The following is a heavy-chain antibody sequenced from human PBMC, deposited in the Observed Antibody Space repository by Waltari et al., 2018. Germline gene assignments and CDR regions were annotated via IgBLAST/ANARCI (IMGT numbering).Heavy chain of an antibody. CDR2: IRSKANSYAT. CDR1: GFTFSGSA. Sequence: EVQLVESGGGLVQPGGSLKLSCAASGFTFSGSAMHWFRQASGKGLEWVGRIRSKANSYATAYAASVKGRFTISRDDSKNTAYLQMNSLKTEDTAVYYCTRQDRDFWSGLVDYWGQGTLVTVSS. CDR3: TRQDRDFWSGLVDY. D-gene: IGHD3-3*01. V-gene: IGHV3-73*02. J-gene: IGHJ4*02.